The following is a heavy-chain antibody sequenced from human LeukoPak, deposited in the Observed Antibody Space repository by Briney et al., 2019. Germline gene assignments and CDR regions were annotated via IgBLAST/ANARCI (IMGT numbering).Heavy chain of an antibody. V-gene: IGHV3-23*01. D-gene: IGHD6-13*01. CDR1: GFTFSDYV. J-gene: IGHJ6*02. CDR2: ISGGGGST. CDR3: ARGIAITRFSLLWPYYYGMDV. Sequence: QSGGSLRLSCAASGFTFSDYVMNWVRQAPGKGLEWVSAISGGGGSTYYADSVKGRFTISRDNAKNTLYLQMNSLRAEDTAVYYCARGIAITRFSLLWPYYYGMDVWGQGTTVTVSS.